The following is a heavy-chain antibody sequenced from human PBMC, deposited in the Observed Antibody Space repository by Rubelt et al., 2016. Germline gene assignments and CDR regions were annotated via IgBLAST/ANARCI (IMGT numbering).Heavy chain of an antibody. Sequence: TFSSYAMHWVRQAPGQRLEWMGWINAGNGNTKYSQKFQGRVTITRDTSASTAYMELSSLRSEDTAVYYCARDGPYYDSSGSSYYYYGMDVWAKGPRSPSL. CDR2: INAGNGNT. CDR1: TFSSYA. J-gene: IGHJ6*02. D-gene: IGHD3-22*01. CDR3: ARDGPYYDSSGSSYYYYGMDV. V-gene: IGHV1-3*01.